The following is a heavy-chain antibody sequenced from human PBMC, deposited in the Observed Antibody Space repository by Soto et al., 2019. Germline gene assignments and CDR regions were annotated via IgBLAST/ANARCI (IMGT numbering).Heavy chain of an antibody. V-gene: IGHV3-23*01. D-gene: IGHD3-10*01. CDR3: AKDPRSTRGVDY. CDR2: ISGSGGST. Sequence: PGGSLRLSCTASGFTFSSYAMSWVRQAPGKGLEWVSAISGSGGSTYYADSVKGRFTISRDNSKNTLYLQMNSLRAEDTAVYYCAKDPRSTRGVDYWGQGTLVTVSS. J-gene: IGHJ4*02. CDR1: GFTFSSYA.